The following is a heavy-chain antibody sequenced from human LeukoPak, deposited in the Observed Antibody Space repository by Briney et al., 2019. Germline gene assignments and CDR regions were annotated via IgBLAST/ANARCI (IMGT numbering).Heavy chain of an antibody. J-gene: IGHJ4*02. CDR1: GFTFSSYW. Sequence: GGSLRLSCAASGFTFSSYWMSWVRQAPGKGLEWVAFIRYDGSNKYYADSVKGRFTISRDNSKNTLYLQMNSLRAEDTAVYYCAKGGGVAVDYWGQGTLVTVSS. CDR3: AKGGGVAVDY. V-gene: IGHV3-30*02. CDR2: IRYDGSNK. D-gene: IGHD6-19*01.